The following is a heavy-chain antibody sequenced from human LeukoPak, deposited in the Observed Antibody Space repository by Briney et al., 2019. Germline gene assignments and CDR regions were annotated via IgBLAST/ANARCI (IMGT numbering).Heavy chain of an antibody. CDR1: GGTFSSYT. J-gene: IGHJ4*02. Sequence: KPGSSGKVSCKASGGTFSSYTISWVGQGPGQGLEWMGRIIPILGIANYAQKFQGRVTITADKSTSTAYMELSSLRSEDTAVYYCAREFDFWSGYLDYWGQGTLVTVSS. V-gene: IGHV1-69*04. D-gene: IGHD3-3*01. CDR2: IIPILGIA. CDR3: AREFDFWSGYLDY.